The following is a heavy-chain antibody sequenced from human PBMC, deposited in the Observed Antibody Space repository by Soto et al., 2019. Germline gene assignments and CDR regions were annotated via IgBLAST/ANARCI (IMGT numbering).Heavy chain of an antibody. D-gene: IGHD5-18*01. CDR1: GFTFSSYA. Sequence: EVQLLESGGGLVQPGGSLRLSCAASGFTFSSYAMSWVRQAPGKGLEWVSAISGSGGSTYYADSVKGRFTISRDNSKNTLYLQMNSLRAEDTAVYYCAKELGRGYSYGTDAFDIWGQGTMVTVSS. V-gene: IGHV3-23*01. CDR3: AKELGRGYSYGTDAFDI. CDR2: ISGSGGST. J-gene: IGHJ3*02.